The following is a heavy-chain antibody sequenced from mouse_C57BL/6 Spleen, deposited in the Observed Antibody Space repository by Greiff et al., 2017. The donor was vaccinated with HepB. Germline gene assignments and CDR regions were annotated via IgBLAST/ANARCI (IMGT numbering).Heavy chain of an antibody. Sequence: EVQLKESGGGLVKPGGSLKLSCAASGFTFSDYGMHWVRQAPEKGLEWVAYISSGSSTIYYADTVKGRFTISRDNAKNTLFLQMTSLRSEDTAMYYCARRDGPVGDAMDYWGQGTSVTVSS. CDR2: ISSGSSTI. V-gene: IGHV5-17*01. D-gene: IGHD2-3*01. CDR3: ARRDGPVGDAMDY. J-gene: IGHJ4*01. CDR1: GFTFSDYG.